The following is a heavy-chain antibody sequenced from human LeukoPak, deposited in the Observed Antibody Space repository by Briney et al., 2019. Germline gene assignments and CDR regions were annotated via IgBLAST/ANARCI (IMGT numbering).Heavy chain of an antibody. CDR2: IYYSGST. CDR3: ARVGNGYTNYDY. CDR1: GGSISSYY. V-gene: IGHV4-59*01. D-gene: IGHD5-24*01. Sequence: PSETLSLTCTVSGGSISSYYWSWIRQPPGKGLEWIGYIYYSGSTNYNPSLKSRVTISVDTSKNQFSLKLSSVTAADTAVYYCARVGNGYTNYDYWGQGTLVTVSS. J-gene: IGHJ4*02.